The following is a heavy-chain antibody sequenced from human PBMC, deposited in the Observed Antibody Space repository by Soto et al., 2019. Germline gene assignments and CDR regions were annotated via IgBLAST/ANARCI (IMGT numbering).Heavy chain of an antibody. V-gene: IGHV3-33*01. CDR2: ILYDGSNK. D-gene: IGHD3-3*01. J-gene: IGHJ4*02. CDR3: ARGLTYYDFWSGSPSFDY. Sequence: QVQLVESGGGVVQPGRSLRLSCAASGFTFSSYGMHWVRQAPGKGLEWVAVILYDGSNKYYADSVKGRFTISRDNSKNTLYLQMNRLRAEVTAVCYCARGLTYYDFWSGSPSFDYWGQGTLVTVSS. CDR1: GFTFSSYG.